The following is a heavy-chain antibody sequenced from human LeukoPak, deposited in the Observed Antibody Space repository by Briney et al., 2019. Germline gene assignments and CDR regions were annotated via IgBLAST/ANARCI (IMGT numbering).Heavy chain of an antibody. CDR1: GGSISSGDYY. V-gene: IGHV4-30-4*08. CDR3: ARLLTGNWFDP. Sequence: SQTLSLTCTVSGGSISSGDYYWSWIRQPPGKGLEWIGYIYYSGSTYYNPSLKSRVTISVDTSKNQFSLKLSSVTAADTAVYDCARLLTGNWFDPWGQGTLVTVSS. CDR2: IYYSGST. J-gene: IGHJ5*02. D-gene: IGHD7-27*01.